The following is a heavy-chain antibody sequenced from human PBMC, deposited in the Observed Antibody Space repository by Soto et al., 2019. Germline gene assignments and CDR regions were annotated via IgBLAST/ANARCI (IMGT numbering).Heavy chain of an antibody. J-gene: IGHJ4*02. D-gene: IGHD6-19*01. V-gene: IGHV3-23*01. Sequence: GGSLRLSCAASGFTFSSYAMSWVRQAPGKGLEWVSAISGSGGSTYYADSVKGRFTISRDNSKNTLYLQMNSLRAEDTAVYYCAKGLIGDTPSGPYSSGWYGWFDYWGQGTLVTVSS. CDR1: GFTFSSYA. CDR2: ISGSGGST. CDR3: AKGLIGDTPSGPYSSGWYGWFDY.